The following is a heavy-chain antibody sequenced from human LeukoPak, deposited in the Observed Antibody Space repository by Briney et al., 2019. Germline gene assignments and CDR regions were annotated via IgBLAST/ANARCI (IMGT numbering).Heavy chain of an antibody. V-gene: IGHV3-30*18. CDR2: ISTDGSDK. CDR3: AKDSSSTWFGGGSK. J-gene: IGHJ4*02. CDR1: GFTFNNFG. Sequence: GGSLRLSCAASGFTFNNFGLHWVRQAPGKGLEWVALISTDGSDKKYADSVRGRFTISRDNSKNTLYLQMNSLRAEDTAMYYCAKDSSSTWFGGGSKWGQGTLVTVSS. D-gene: IGHD3-10*01.